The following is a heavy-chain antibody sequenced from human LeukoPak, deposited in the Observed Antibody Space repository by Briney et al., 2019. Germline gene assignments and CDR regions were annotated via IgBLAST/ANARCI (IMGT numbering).Heavy chain of an antibody. CDR3: AKPLAYSGSFGNYYGMDV. V-gene: IGHV1-69*04. J-gene: IGHJ6*02. Sequence: ASVKVSCKASGGTFSSYAISWVRQAPGQGLEWMGRIIPILGIANYAQKFQGRVTITADKSTSTAYMELSSLRSEDTAVYYCAKPLAYSGSFGNYYGMDVWGQGTTVTVSS. CDR1: GGTFSSYA. CDR2: IIPILGIA. D-gene: IGHD1-26*01.